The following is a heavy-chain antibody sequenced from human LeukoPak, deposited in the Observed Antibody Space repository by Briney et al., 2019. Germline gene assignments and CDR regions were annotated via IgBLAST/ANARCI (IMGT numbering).Heavy chain of an antibody. J-gene: IGHJ4*02. CDR3: ARGSSSWYGLPTFDY. Sequence: SETLSLTCTVSGGSISSGGYYWSWIRQHPGKGLEWIGYIYYSGSTYYNPSLKSRVTISVDTSKNQFSLKLSSVTAADTAVYYCARGSSSWYGLPTFDYWGQGTLVTVSS. CDR1: GGSISSGGYY. CDR2: IYYSGST. D-gene: IGHD6-13*01. V-gene: IGHV4-31*03.